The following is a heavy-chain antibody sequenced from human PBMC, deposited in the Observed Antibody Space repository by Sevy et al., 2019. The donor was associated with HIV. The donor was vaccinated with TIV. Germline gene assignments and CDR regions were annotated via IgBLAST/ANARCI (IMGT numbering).Heavy chain of an antibody. CDR2: SSSSSNYI. CDR3: ARDGGRITMVQGVLAYYHGMDV. Sequence: GGCLRLSCAASGFTFSIYSMNWVRQAPGKGLEWVSSSSSSSNYIYYAGSVKGRFTISRDNAKNSLYLQMNSLRAEDTAVYYCARDGGRITMVQGVLAYYHGMDVWGQGTTVTVSS. CDR1: GFTFSIYS. J-gene: IGHJ6*02. D-gene: IGHD3-10*01. V-gene: IGHV3-21*01.